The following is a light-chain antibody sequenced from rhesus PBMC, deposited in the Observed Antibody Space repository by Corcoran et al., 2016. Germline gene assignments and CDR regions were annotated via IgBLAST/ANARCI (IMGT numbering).Light chain of an antibody. CDR3: SSYVGSHIYV. J-gene: IGLJ1*01. V-gene: IGLV2-32*01. Sequence: QTALTQPRSVSGSPGQSVTISCTGTSSDIGLYKYVSWYQQHPGTAPKLMIYAVIERPSGVSDRFSGSKSGNTASLTISGLQAEDEAYYFCSSYVGSHIYVFGSGTRLTVL. CDR2: AVI. CDR1: SSDIGLYKY.